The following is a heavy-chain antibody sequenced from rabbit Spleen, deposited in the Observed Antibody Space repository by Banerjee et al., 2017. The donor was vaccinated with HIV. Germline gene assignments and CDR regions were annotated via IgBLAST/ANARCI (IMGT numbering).Heavy chain of an antibody. V-gene: IGHV1S40*01. CDR1: GFSFSSDHY. CDR2: IYGGSRSST. Sequence: QSLEESGGDLVKPGASLTLTCTASGFSFSSDHYMCWVRQAPGKGLEWIGCIYGGSRSSTYYASWAKGRFTISKTSSTTVTLQVTSLTAADTATYFCVRDTSSSFSSYGMDLWGPGTLVTVS. J-gene: IGHJ6*01. D-gene: IGHD1-1*01. CDR3: VRDTSSSFSSYGMDL.